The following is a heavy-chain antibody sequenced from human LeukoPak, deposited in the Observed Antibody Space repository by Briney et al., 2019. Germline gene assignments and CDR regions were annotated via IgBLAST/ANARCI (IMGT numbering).Heavy chain of an antibody. J-gene: IGHJ6*02. Sequence: GGSLRLSCAASGFTFSDYYMSWIRQAPGKGLEWVSYISSSSSYTNYADSVKGRFTISRDNSKNTLYLQMNSLRAEDTAVYYCARATSGYCSSTSCSTSGMDVWGQGTTVTVSS. V-gene: IGHV3-11*06. D-gene: IGHD2-2*03. CDR3: ARATSGYCSSTSCSTSGMDV. CDR2: ISSSSSYT. CDR1: GFTFSDYY.